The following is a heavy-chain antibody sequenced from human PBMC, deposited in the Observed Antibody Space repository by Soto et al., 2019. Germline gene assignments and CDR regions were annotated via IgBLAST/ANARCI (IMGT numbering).Heavy chain of an antibody. CDR1: GGSISSYY. CDR3: ARSLRGVTLYYYYGMDV. D-gene: IGHD2-15*01. J-gene: IGHJ6*02. V-gene: IGHV4-59*01. Sequence: SETLSFTCTVSGGSISSYYWSWIRQPPGKGLEWIGYIYYSGSTNYNPSLKSRVTISVDTSKNQFSLKLSSVTAADTAVYYCARSLRGVTLYYYYGMDVWGQGTTVTVSS. CDR2: IYYSGST.